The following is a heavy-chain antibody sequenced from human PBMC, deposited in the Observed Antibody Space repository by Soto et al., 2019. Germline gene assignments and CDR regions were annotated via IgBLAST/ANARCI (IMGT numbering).Heavy chain of an antibody. CDR1: GFTFSSYA. Sequence: GGSLRLSCAASGFTFSSYAMHWVRQAPGKGLEWVAVISHDGSNKYYADSVKGRFTISRDNSKNTLYLQMNSLRAEDTAVYYCARDLVVTASTYYFDYWGQGTLVTVSS. V-gene: IGHV3-30-3*01. CDR3: ARDLVVTASTYYFDY. CDR2: ISHDGSNK. D-gene: IGHD2-21*01. J-gene: IGHJ4*02.